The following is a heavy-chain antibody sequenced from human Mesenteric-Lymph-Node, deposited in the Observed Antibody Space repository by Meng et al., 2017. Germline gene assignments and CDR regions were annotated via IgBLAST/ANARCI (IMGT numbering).Heavy chain of an antibody. CDR1: GYTFTSYD. Sequence: ASVKVSCKASGYTFTSYDINWVRQATGQGLEWMGWMNPNSDNTGYAQKFQDRITISRNTSTSIVYMELSSLRSEDTAVYYCARTLVAYGYAWGTSGNSLGYWGQGTLVTVSS. CDR2: MNPNSDNT. J-gene: IGHJ4*02. V-gene: IGHV1-8*01. D-gene: IGHD3-16*01. CDR3: ARTLVAYGYAWGTSGNSLGY.